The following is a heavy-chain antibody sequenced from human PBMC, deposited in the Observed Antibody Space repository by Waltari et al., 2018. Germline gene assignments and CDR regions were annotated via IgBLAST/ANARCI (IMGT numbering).Heavy chain of an antibody. D-gene: IGHD6-13*01. Sequence: QVQLQESGPGLVKPSQTLSLTCTVSGGSISSGSYYWSWIRQPAGKGLEWIGRIYTSGGTNYNPALERRVTISVDTSRNQFSLRLSSVTAADTALYYCARADVGIAAAHIDYWGQGTLITVAP. J-gene: IGHJ4*02. CDR2: IYTSGGT. CDR3: ARADVGIAAAHIDY. CDR1: GGSISSGSYY. V-gene: IGHV4-61*02.